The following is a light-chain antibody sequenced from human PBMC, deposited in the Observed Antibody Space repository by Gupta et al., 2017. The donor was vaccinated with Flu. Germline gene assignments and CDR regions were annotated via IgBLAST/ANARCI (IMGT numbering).Light chain of an antibody. V-gene: IGLV2-8*01. CDR3: SSYADRNNVV. CDR1: SSDVGGYNY. Sequence: QSALTQPPSASGSPGQSVTISCTGTSSDVGGYNYVSWYQQYPGKAPKLMIYEVSKRPSGVPDRFSGSKSGNTASLTVSGLQAEDEADYYCSSYADRNNVVFGGGTKLTVL. J-gene: IGLJ2*01. CDR2: EVS.